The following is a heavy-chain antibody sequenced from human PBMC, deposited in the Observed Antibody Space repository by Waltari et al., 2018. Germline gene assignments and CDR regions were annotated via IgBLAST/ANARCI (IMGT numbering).Heavy chain of an antibody. Sequence: QVRLQEAGPGLVKPSATLSLTCTVSGCSISSYYWSWIRQPPGKGLEWIGYIYYSGSTHYNPSLKSRVTISVDTSKNQFSRKLSSVTAADTAVYYCASSIVDSSGYFYWGQGTLVTVSS. CDR1: GCSISSYY. CDR2: IYYSGST. D-gene: IGHD3-22*01. CDR3: ASSIVDSSGYFY. V-gene: IGHV4-59*01. J-gene: IGHJ4*02.